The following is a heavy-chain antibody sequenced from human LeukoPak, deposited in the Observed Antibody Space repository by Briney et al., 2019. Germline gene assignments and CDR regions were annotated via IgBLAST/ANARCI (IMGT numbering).Heavy chain of an antibody. D-gene: IGHD5-18*01. CDR1: GFTFSSYE. V-gene: IGHV3-48*03. J-gene: IGHJ3*02. Sequence: PGGSLRLSCAASGFTFSSYEMNWVRQAPGKGLEWVSYISSSGSTIYYADSVKGRFTISRDNSKNTLYLQMNSLRAEDTAVYYCAKDVKWKAMVTFDIWGQGTMVTVSS. CDR2: ISSSGSTI. CDR3: AKDVKWKAMVTFDI.